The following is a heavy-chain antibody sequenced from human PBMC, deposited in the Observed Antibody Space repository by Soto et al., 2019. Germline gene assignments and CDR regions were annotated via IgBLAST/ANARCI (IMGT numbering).Heavy chain of an antibody. D-gene: IGHD2-2*01. CDR2: ISAYNGNT. CDR1: GYTFTSYG. CDR3: ARDDCSGTSCYAPSGAFDI. Sequence: ASVKVSCKASGYTFTSYGISWVRQAPGQGLEWMGWISAYNGNTNYAQKLQGRVTMTTDTSTSTAYMELRSLRSDDTAVYYCARDDCSGTSCYAPSGAFDIWGQGTMVTVSS. J-gene: IGHJ3*02. V-gene: IGHV1-18*01.